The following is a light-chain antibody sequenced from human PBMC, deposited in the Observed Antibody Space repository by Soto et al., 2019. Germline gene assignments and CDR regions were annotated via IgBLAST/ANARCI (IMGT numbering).Light chain of an antibody. V-gene: IGKV1-5*03. CDR1: QSISSW. J-gene: IGKJ4*01. CDR2: KAS. Sequence: DIQMTHSPSTLSASVLYIVTITFRSSQSISSWLAWYQQKPGKAPKLLIYKASSLESGVPSRFSGSGSGKEFTLTISSLQPDDFATYYCKQYNSYSNFGGGTKVDIK. CDR3: KQYNSYSN.